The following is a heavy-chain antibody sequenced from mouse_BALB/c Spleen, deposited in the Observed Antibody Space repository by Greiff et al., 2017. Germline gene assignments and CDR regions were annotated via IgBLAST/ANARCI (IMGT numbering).Heavy chain of an antibody. CDR1: GFTFSSFG. Sequence: EVQLVESGGGLVQPGGSRKLSCAASGFTFSSFGMHWVRQAPEKGLEWVAYISSGSSTIYYADTVKGRFTISRDNPKNTLFLQMTSLRSEDTAMYYCARSKVVMDYWGQGTSVTVSS. V-gene: IGHV5-17*02. CDR3: ARSKVVMDY. D-gene: IGHD1-1*02. CDR2: ISSGSSTI. J-gene: IGHJ4*01.